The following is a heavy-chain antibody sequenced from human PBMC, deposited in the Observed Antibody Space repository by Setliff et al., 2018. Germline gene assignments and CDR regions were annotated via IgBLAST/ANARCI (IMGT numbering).Heavy chain of an antibody. Sequence: SETLSLTCTVSGGSISSGGYYWGWIRQPPGKGLEWIGSIYYRGSTYYNPSLKSRVTISIDTSKNQFSLKLSSVTAADTAVYYCARDLYDYVWGTYRYHDAFDIWGQGTMVTVS. CDR3: ARDLYDYVWGTYRYHDAFDI. J-gene: IGHJ3*02. CDR1: GGSISSGGYY. D-gene: IGHD3-16*02. CDR2: IYYRGST. V-gene: IGHV4-39*07.